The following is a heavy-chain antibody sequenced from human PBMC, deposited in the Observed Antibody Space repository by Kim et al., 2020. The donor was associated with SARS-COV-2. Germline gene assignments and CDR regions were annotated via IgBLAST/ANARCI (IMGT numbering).Heavy chain of an antibody. CDR3: AREILADVAVAGTAPAQINYYYYYGMDV. D-gene: IGHD6-19*01. Sequence: ASVKVSCKASGYTFTSYGISWVRQAPGQGLEWMGWISAYNGNTNYAQKLQGRVTMTTDTSTSTAYMELRSLRSDDTAVYYCAREILADVAVAGTAPAQINYYYYYGMDVWGQGTTVTVSS. J-gene: IGHJ6*02. CDR1: GYTFTSYG. V-gene: IGHV1-18*01. CDR2: ISAYNGNT.